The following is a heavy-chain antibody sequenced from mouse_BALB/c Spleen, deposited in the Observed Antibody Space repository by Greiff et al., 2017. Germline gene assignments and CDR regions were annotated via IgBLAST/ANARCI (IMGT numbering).Heavy chain of an antibody. J-gene: IGHJ4*01. CDR2: INPSTGYT. V-gene: IGHV1-7*01. Sequence: VQLQQSGAELAKPGASVKMSCKASGYTFTSYWMHWVKQRPGQGLEWIGYINPSTGYTEYNQKFKDKATLTADKSSSTAYMQLSSLTSEDSAVYYCAREGNHYAMDYWGQGTSVTVSS. CDR3: AREGNHYAMDY. CDR1: GYTFTSYW. D-gene: IGHD2-1*01.